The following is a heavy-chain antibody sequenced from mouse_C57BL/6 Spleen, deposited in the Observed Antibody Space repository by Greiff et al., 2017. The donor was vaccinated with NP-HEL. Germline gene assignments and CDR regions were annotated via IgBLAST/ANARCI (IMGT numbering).Heavy chain of an antibody. CDR1: GFTFSSYA. CDR2: ISDGGSYT. Sequence: DVQLQESGGGLVKPGGSLKLSCAASGFTFSSYAMSWVRQTPEKRLEWVATISDGGSYTYYPDNVKGRFTISRDNAKNNLYLQMSHLKSEDTAMYYCARAGYYGSSDYWGQGTTLTVSS. CDR3: ARAGYYGSSDY. V-gene: IGHV5-4*01. J-gene: IGHJ2*01. D-gene: IGHD1-1*01.